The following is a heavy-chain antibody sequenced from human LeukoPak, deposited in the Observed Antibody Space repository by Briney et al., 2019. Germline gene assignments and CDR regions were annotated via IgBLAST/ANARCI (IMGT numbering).Heavy chain of an antibody. D-gene: IGHD3-9*01. Sequence: GESLKISSKGSGYSFTNYWIGWVRQMPEKGLEWVGIIYPDDSDTRYSPSFQGQVTISADKSINTAYLQWSSLKASDTAIYYCARGVFQELRYLDWFIDYWGQGTLVTVSS. V-gene: IGHV5-51*01. CDR3: ARGVFQELRYLDWFIDY. J-gene: IGHJ4*02. CDR2: IYPDDSDT. CDR1: GYSFTNYW.